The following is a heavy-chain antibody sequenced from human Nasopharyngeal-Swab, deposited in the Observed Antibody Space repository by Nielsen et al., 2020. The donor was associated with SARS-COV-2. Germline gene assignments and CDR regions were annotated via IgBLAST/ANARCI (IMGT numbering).Heavy chain of an antibody. CDR3: AKQVEFLEYLLFDY. J-gene: IGHJ4*02. CDR1: GFTFSSYS. D-gene: IGHD3-3*01. CDR2: ISSSSSYI. Sequence: GGSLRLSCAASGFTFSSYSMNWVRQAPGKGLEWVSSISSSSSYIYYADSVKGRFTISRDNSKNTLYLQMNSLRAEDTAVYYCAKQVEFLEYLLFDYWGQGTLVTVSS. V-gene: IGHV3-21*04.